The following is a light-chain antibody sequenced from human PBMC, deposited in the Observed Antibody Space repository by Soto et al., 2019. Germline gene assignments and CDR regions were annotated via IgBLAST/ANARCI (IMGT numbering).Light chain of an antibody. CDR2: EVS. CDR1: SSDVGGYNY. J-gene: IGLJ1*01. V-gene: IGLV2-14*01. Sequence: QSVLTQPASVSGSPGQSITISCTGTSSDVGGYNYVSWYQQHPGKAPKLMIYEVSNRPSGVSNRFSGSKSGNTASLTISGPQAEDGADYYCSSYTSSSPPYVFGTGTKLPAL. CDR3: SSYTSSSPPYV.